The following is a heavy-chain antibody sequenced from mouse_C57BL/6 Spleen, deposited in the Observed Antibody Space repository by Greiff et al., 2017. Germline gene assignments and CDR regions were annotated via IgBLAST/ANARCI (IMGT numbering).Heavy chain of an antibody. CDR2: ISYDGSN. J-gene: IGHJ4*01. V-gene: IGHV3-6*01. CDR3: ARDEGYYYGSSYCAMDY. D-gene: IGHD1-1*01. CDR1: GYSITSGYY. Sequence: VQLKESGPGLVKPSQSLSLTCSVTGYSITSGYYWNWIRQFPGNKLEWMGYISYDGSNNYNPSLKNRISITRDTSKNQFFLKLNSVTTEDTATYYCARDEGYYYGSSYCAMDYWGQGTSVTVSS.